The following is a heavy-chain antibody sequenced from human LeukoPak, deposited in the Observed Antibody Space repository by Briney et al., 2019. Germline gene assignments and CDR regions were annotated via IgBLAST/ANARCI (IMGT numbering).Heavy chain of an antibody. CDR3: VRDRAPWGGALGGAKGMDV. J-gene: IGHJ6*04. CDR1: GFTFSSYA. CDR2: ISYEGSVT. D-gene: IGHD3-10*01. V-gene: IGHV3-30*04. Sequence: GGSLRLSCSASGFTFSSYAMHWVRQPPGKGLEWAAVISYEGSVTYYADSVKGRFTISRDNSKNTLDLQMNSLRVEDTAVYYCVRDRAPWGGALGGAKGMDVWGEGTTVTVSS.